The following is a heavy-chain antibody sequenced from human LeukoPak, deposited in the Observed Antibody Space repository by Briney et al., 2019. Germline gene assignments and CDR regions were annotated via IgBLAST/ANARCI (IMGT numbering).Heavy chain of an antibody. Sequence: GGSLRLSCAASGFTFSNAWMSWVRQAPGKGLEWVGRIKSKTDGGTTDYAAPVKGRFTISRDDSKNTLYLQMNSLKTEDTAVYYCAKEFPHSGSFQLFDPWGQGTLVTVSS. D-gene: IGHD1-26*01. J-gene: IGHJ5*02. CDR1: GFTFSNAW. CDR2: IKSKTDGGTT. CDR3: AKEFPHSGSFQLFDP. V-gene: IGHV3-15*01.